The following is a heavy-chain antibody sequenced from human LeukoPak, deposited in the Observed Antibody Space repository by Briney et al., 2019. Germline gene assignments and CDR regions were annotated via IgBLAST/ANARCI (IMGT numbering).Heavy chain of an antibody. Sequence: PGGSLRLSCAASGFTFSSYGMHWVRQAPGKGLEWVSVIWYDGSNKYYADSVKGRFTISRDNSKNTLYLQMNSLRAEDTAIYYCARKPDYWGQGTLVTVSS. V-gene: IGHV3-33*01. CDR3: ARKPDY. CDR2: IWYDGSNK. CDR1: GFTFSSYG. J-gene: IGHJ4*02.